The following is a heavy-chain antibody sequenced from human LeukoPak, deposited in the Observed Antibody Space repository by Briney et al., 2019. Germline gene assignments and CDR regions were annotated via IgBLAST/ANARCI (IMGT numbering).Heavy chain of an antibody. CDR2: IYYSGST. CDR1: GGSISSYY. J-gene: IGHJ4*02. V-gene: IGHV4-59*01. CDR3: AGTGDGSGYYSRFDY. D-gene: IGHD3-22*01. Sequence: ASETLSLTCTVSGGSISSYYWSWIRQPPGKGLEWIGYIYYSGSTNYNPSLKSRVTISVDTSKNQFSLKLSSVTAADTAVYYCAGTGDGSGYYSRFDYWGQGTLVTVSS.